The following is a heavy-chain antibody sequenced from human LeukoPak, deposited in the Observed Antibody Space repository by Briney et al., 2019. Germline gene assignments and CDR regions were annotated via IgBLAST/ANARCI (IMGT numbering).Heavy chain of an antibody. CDR1: GFTFSDYY. J-gene: IGHJ5*02. V-gene: IGHV3-11*04. CDR3: ARDSSGWYHWFDP. CDR2: ISSSGSTI. D-gene: IGHD6-19*01. Sequence: GGSLRLSCAASGFTFSDYYMNWIRRAPGKGLEWVSYISSSGSTIYYADSVKGRFTISRDNARNSLYLQMNSLRAEDTAVYHCARDSSGWYHWFDPWGQGTLVTVSS.